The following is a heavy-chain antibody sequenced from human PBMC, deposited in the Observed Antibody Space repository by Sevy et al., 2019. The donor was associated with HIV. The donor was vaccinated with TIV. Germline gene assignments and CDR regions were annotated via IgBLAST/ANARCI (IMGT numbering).Heavy chain of an antibody. J-gene: IGHJ4*02. V-gene: IGHV3-23*01. D-gene: IGHD3-3*01. Sequence: GGSLRLSCAASGFTFDSYAMHWVRQVAGKGLEWVSTISGSGFATYYADSVKGRFIISRDTSRNTLYLQMNSLRVEDSAVYFCAKDRVTVFGVVVTFDSWGQGNLVTVSS. CDR3: AKDRVTVFGVVVTFDS. CDR2: ISGSGFAT. CDR1: GFTFDSYA.